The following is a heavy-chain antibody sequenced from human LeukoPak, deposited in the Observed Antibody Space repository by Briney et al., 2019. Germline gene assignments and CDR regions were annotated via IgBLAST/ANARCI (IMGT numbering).Heavy chain of an antibody. CDR3: VRDVSRRIGMDV. D-gene: IGHD2/OR15-2a*01. CDR2: ISPVSSYT. CDR1: GFSFNSYT. J-gene: IGHJ6*02. Sequence: GGSLRLSCLATGFSFNSYTMNWVREAPGKGLEWVSTISPVSSYTWYAESVKGRFTISRDNPKNSLYLQMDSLRAEDTAVYYCVRDVSRRIGMDVWGQGTTVTVSS. V-gene: IGHV3-21*01.